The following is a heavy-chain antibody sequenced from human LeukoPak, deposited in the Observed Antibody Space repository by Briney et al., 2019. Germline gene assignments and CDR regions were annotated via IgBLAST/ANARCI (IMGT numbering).Heavy chain of an antibody. CDR1: GYSFTTYW. CDR2: IDPSDSYT. CDR3: ARSHGAY. V-gene: IGHV5-10-1*01. J-gene: IGHJ4*02. Sequence: ESLKISCKGSGYSFTTYWINWGRQMPGKGLEWMGRIDPSDSYTNYSPSFQGHVTISADKSISTAYLQWSSLKASDTAIYYCARSHGAYWGQGTRVTVSS. D-gene: IGHD3-10*01.